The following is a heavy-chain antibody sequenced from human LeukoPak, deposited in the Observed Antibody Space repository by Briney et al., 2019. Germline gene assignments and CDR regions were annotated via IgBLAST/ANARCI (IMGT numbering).Heavy chain of an antibody. J-gene: IGHJ4*02. CDR2: ISSSRTYI. CDR3: AREDEYSSSSGIDY. CDR1: GFIFSTYS. Sequence: GGSLRLSCGASGFIFSTYSMNWVRQAPGKGLEWVASISSSRTYIYYADSLKGRFTISRDNAKNSLYLQMNSLRAEDTAVYYCAREDEYSSSSGIDYWGQGTLVTVSS. D-gene: IGHD6-6*01. V-gene: IGHV3-21*01.